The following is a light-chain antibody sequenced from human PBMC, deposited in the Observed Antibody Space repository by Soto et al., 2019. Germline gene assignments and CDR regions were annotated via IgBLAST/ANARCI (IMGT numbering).Light chain of an antibody. J-gene: IGLJ1*01. CDR2: GVS. Sequence: QSVLTQPASVSGSPGQSITISCTGTISDFVVYNYASWYQQHPGKAPKLMIYGVSNRPSGVSNRFSGSKSGNTASLTISGLQADDEADYYCSSHTISSALQVFGTGTKATDL. CDR3: SSHTISSALQV. CDR1: ISDFVVYNY. V-gene: IGLV2-14*01.